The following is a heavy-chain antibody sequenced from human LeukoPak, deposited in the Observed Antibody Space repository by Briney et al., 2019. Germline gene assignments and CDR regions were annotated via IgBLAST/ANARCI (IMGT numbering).Heavy chain of an antibody. CDR3: ARDPYSRFLYYFDY. D-gene: IGHD6-13*01. CDR1: GRSFSGYY. Sequence: TPSETLSLTCAVYGRSFSGYYWSWIRQPPGKGLEWIGGINHSGSTNYNPSLKSRVTISVDTSKNQFSLKLSSVTAADTAVYYCARDPYSRFLYYFDYWGQGTLVTVSS. CDR2: INHSGST. J-gene: IGHJ4*02. V-gene: IGHV4-34*01.